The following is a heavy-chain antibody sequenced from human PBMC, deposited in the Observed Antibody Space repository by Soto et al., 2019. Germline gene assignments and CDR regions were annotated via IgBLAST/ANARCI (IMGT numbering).Heavy chain of an antibody. J-gene: IGHJ6*02. Sequence: ASVKVSCKASGYTFTGYYMHWVRQAPGQGLEWMGWINPNSGGTNYAQKFQGRVTMTRDTSISTAYMELSRLRSDDTAMYYCARLRFGYCSGGSRYSHYYYGMDVWGQGTTVTVSS. D-gene: IGHD2-15*01. CDR3: ARLRFGYCSGGSRYSHYYYGMDV. CDR2: INPNSGGT. CDR1: GYTFTGYY. V-gene: IGHV1-2*02.